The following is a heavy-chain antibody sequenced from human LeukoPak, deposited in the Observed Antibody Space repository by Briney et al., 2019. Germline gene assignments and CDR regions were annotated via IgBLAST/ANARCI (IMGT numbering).Heavy chain of an antibody. CDR1: GFTFSDYY. CDR2: ISSSGSTI. J-gene: IGHJ5*02. D-gene: IGHD3-10*01. V-gene: IGHV3-11*01. Sequence: GGSLTLSCAASGFTFSDYYMRWIRQPPGKGLAWVSYISSSGSTIYYADSVKGRFTISRDNAKNSLYLQMNSLRAEDTAVYYCARDRCYGSGNWFDPWGQGTLVTVSS. CDR3: ARDRCYGSGNWFDP.